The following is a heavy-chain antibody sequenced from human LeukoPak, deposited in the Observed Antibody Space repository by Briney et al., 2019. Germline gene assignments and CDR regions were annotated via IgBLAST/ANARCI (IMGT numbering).Heavy chain of an antibody. Sequence: GGSLRLSCAASGFTFSSYAMSWVRQAPGKGLEWVSAISGSGGSTYYADSVKGRFTISRDNSKNTLYLQMNSLRAEDTAVYYCAKVTEEWLLSSADAFDIWGQGTMVTVSS. CDR3: AKVTEEWLLSSADAFDI. CDR2: ISGSGGST. CDR1: GFTFSSYA. V-gene: IGHV3-23*01. J-gene: IGHJ3*02. D-gene: IGHD3-3*01.